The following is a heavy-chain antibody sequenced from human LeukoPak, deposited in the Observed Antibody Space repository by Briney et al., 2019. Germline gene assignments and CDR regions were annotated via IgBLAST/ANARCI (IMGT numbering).Heavy chain of an antibody. J-gene: IGHJ4*02. CDR3: ARGPRSSSWYLFFYYFDY. CDR1: GGTFSSYA. Sequence: SVKVSCKASGGTFSSYAISWVRQAPGQGLEWMGGIIPIFGTANYAQKFQGRVTITADESTSTAYMELSSLRSEDTAVYYCARGPRSSSWYLFFYYFDYWGQGTLVTVSS. D-gene: IGHD6-13*01. CDR2: IIPIFGTA. V-gene: IGHV1-69*01.